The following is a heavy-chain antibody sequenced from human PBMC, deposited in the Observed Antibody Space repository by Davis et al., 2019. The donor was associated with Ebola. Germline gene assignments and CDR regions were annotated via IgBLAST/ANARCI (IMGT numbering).Heavy chain of an antibody. J-gene: IGHJ6*02. V-gene: IGHV1-18*04. CDR2: ISAYNGNT. CDR1: GYTFTSYG. D-gene: IGHD3-3*01. Sequence: AASVKVSCKASGYTFTSYGFSWVRQAPGQGLEWMGWISAYNGNTNYAQKLQGRVTMTTDTSTSTAYMELRSLRSDDTAVYYCARGDSGYDFWSGYYTGPTLYGMDVWGQGTTVTVSS. CDR3: ARGDSGYDFWSGYYTGPTLYGMDV.